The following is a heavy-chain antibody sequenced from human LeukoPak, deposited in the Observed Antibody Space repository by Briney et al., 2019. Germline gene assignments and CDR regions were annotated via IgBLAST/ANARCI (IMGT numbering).Heavy chain of an antibody. CDR3: ARLVPLLRIGELGAPNWFDP. D-gene: IGHD3-10*01. J-gene: IGHJ5*02. Sequence: RRGESLKISCKGSGYSFTSYWIGWVRQMPGKGLEWMGIIYPGDSDTRYSPSFQGQVTISADKSISTAYLQWSSLKASDTAMYYRARLVPLLRIGELGAPNWFDPWGQGTLVTVSS. CDR2: IYPGDSDT. CDR1: GYSFTSYW. V-gene: IGHV5-51*01.